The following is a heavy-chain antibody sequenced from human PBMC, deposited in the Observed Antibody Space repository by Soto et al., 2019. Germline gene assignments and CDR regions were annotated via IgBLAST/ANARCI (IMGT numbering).Heavy chain of an antibody. J-gene: IGHJ4*02. D-gene: IGHD3-10*01. CDR3: ARDPVPNGSGSQLFDY. Sequence: GGSLRLSCAASGFTFSSYAMHWVRQAPGKGLEWVAVISYDGSNKYYADSVKGRFTISRDNSKNTLYLQMNSLRAEDTAVHYCARDPVPNGSGSQLFDYWGQGTLVTVSS. CDR1: GFTFSSYA. V-gene: IGHV3-30-3*01. CDR2: ISYDGSNK.